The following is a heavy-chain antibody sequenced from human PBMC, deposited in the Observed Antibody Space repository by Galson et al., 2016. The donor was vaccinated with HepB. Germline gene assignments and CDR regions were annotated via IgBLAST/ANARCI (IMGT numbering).Heavy chain of an antibody. CDR1: GFIFTTYA. J-gene: IGHJ4*02. Sequence: SLRLSCAPSGFIFTTYAMNWVRQAPGKGLEWLSYIDNSGGAIYYTDSVRGRFTISRDNAKNSLYLQMNSLRDEDTAVYYCAKELEGQFWGPGTRVTVSS. V-gene: IGHV3-48*02. CDR3: AKELEGQF. CDR2: IDNSGGAI.